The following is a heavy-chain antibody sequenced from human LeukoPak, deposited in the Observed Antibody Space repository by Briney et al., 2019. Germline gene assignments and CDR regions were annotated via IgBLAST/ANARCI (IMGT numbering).Heavy chain of an antibody. V-gene: IGHV4-59*10. J-gene: IGHJ4*02. CDR2: IYASGST. CDR1: GGSFSGYY. CDR3: ASYNGGYFVY. D-gene: IGHD2-8*01. Sequence: NPSETLSLTCAVYGGSFSGYYWSWIRQPAGKGLEWIGRIYASGSTNYNPSLKSRVTMSVDTSKNQFSLKLSSVTAADTAVYYCASYNGGYFVYWGQGTLVTVSS.